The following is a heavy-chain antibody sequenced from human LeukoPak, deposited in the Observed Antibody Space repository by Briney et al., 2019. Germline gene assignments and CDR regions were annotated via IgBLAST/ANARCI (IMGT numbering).Heavy chain of an antibody. V-gene: IGHV3-48*03. D-gene: IGHD6-13*01. J-gene: IGHJ4*02. CDR3: ARLPGIATIDY. Sequence: GGSLRLSCAASGFTFSSYEMNWVRQAPGKGLEWVSYISSSGTTIYYADSVKGRFTISRDNAKNSLYLQMNSLRAEDTAVYYCARLPGIATIDYWGQGTLVTVSS. CDR1: GFTFSSYE. CDR2: ISSSGTTI.